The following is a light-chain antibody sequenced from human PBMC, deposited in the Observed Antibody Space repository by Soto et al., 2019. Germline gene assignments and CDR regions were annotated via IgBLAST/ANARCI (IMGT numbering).Light chain of an antibody. CDR3: CSYTTSTTYV. Sequence: QSVLTQPRSVSGSPGQSVTMSCTRTSSDVANYKYVSWYQQHPGKAPKLMIYDVNKRPSGVPYRFSGSKSGNTASLTISGLQAEDEADYYCCSYTTSTTYVFGTGTKLTVL. V-gene: IGLV2-11*01. CDR1: SSDVANYKY. J-gene: IGLJ1*01. CDR2: DVN.